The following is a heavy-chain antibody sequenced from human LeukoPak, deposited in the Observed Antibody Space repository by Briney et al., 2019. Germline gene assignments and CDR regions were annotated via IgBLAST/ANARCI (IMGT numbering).Heavy chain of an antibody. D-gene: IGHD3-3*01. CDR2: ISFDGSNK. CDR3: ARGTIFGVVISNFDY. J-gene: IGHJ4*02. V-gene: IGHV3-30-3*01. Sequence: GRSLRLSCAASGFTFSSYAMHRVRQAPGKGLEWVAVISFDGSNKYYADSVKGRFTISRDNSKNTLYLQMNSLRAEDTAVYYCARGTIFGVVISNFDYRGQGTLVTVSS. CDR1: GFTFSSYA.